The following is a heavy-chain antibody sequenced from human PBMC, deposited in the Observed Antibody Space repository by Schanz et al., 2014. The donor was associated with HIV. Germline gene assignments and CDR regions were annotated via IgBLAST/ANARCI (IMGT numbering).Heavy chain of an antibody. D-gene: IGHD1-20*01. J-gene: IGHJ6*02. CDR3: AKTSITLGMDV. Sequence: QVQLVESGGGVVQPGRSLRLSCAASGFTFSSYGMHWVRQAPGKGLEWVALIWYDGTNKYYADSVKGRFTISRVNSKNTLYLQMNSLRAEDTAIYYCAKTSITLGMDVWGQGTTVTVSS. CDR1: GFTFSSYG. V-gene: IGHV3-33*03. CDR2: IWYDGTNK.